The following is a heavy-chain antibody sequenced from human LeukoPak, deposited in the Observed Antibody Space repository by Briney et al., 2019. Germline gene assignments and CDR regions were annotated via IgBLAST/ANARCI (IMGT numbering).Heavy chain of an antibody. V-gene: IGHV3-74*01. Sequence: PGGSLRLSCAASGFTFSSYWMHWVRQAPGKGLVWVSRINSDGSSTSYADSVKGRFTISRDNSKNTLYLQMNSLSGEDTAVYYCARDTYGGRFGVIGYYMDVWGKGTTVTVSS. CDR3: ARDTYGGRFGVIGYYMDV. CDR1: GFTFSSYW. CDR2: INSDGSST. J-gene: IGHJ6*03. D-gene: IGHD3-10*01.